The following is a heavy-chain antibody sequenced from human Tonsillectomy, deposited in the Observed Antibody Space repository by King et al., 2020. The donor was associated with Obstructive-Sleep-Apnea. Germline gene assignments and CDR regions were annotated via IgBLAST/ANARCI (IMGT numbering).Heavy chain of an antibody. CDR2: IRNDGRNK. J-gene: IGHJ4*02. CDR1: GFTFTTYG. Sequence: VQLVESGGGVVQPGGSLRLSCAASGFTFTTYGMHWVRQAPGKGLEWVAFIRNDGRNKFYADSVKGRFTISRDNSKNTLYLQMSSLRAEDTAVYYCAKESSGYDPWYFDYWGQGTLVTVSS. CDR3: AKESSGYDPWYFDY. D-gene: IGHD5-12*01. V-gene: IGHV3-30*02.